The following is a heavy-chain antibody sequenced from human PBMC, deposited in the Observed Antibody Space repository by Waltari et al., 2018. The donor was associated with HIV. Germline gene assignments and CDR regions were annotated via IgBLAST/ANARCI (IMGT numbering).Heavy chain of an antibody. V-gene: IGHV4-59*01. CDR3: ARVLVDLFSGTISAFDI. CDR1: GGSITTYY. Sequence: QVQLQESGPGLVKPSETLSLTCTVSGGSITTYYCSWIRQPPGKGLEWMGYVFYSGSSNYNPSLKSRATISVDTSNNQISLKLSSVTAADTAVFYCARVLVDLFSGTISAFDIWGQGTMVTVSS. J-gene: IGHJ3*02. D-gene: IGHD1-1*01. CDR2: VFYSGSS.